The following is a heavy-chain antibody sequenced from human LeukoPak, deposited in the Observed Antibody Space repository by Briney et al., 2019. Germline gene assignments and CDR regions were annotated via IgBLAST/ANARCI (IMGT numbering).Heavy chain of an antibody. Sequence: GGSLRLSCAASRFTFSSYAMSWVRQAPGKGLEWVSAISGSGGTTYNADSVKGRFTISRDNSKNTLYLQMNSLRAEDTAVYYCAKGGPYSSGWYLGYWGQGTLVTVSS. CDR3: AKGGPYSSGWYLGY. D-gene: IGHD6-19*01. CDR2: ISGSGGTT. V-gene: IGHV3-23*01. CDR1: RFTFSSYA. J-gene: IGHJ4*02.